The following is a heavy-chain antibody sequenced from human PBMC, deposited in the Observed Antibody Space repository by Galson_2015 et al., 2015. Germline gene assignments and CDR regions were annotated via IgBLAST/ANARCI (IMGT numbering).Heavy chain of an antibody. CDR3: ARRRELPHFDY. J-gene: IGHJ4*02. Sequence: SLRLSCAASGFTFSNYGMHWVRQAPGKGLEWVSYISSSSSYTNYADSVKGRFTISRDNAKNSLYLQMNSLRAEDTAVYYCARRRELPHFDYWGQGTLVTVSS. D-gene: IGHD1-26*01. CDR2: ISSSSSYT. V-gene: IGHV3-21*05. CDR1: GFTFSNYG.